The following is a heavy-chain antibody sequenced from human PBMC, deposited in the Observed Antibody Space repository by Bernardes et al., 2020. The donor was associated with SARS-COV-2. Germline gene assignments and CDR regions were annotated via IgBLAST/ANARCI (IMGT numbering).Heavy chain of an antibody. CDR1: GFTFSSYA. CDR3: AKAGRSGWNYYYYGMGV. Sequence: GGSLRLSCAASGFTFSSYAMSWVRQAPGKGLEWVSSISASGGTTYYADSVKGRFTISRDNSKDTLYVHMNGLRAEDTAVYYCAKAGRSGWNYYYYGMGVWGQGTTVTVSS. CDR2: ISASGGTT. J-gene: IGHJ6*02. V-gene: IGHV3-23*01. D-gene: IGHD6-19*01.